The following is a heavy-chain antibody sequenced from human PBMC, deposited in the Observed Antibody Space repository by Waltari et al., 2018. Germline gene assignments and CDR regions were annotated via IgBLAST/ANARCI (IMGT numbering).Heavy chain of an antibody. CDR3: VRALYGSGNDMGWFDP. J-gene: IGHJ5*02. CDR1: GYTFTSYA. CDR2: INAGNGNT. Sequence: QVQLVQSGAEVKKPGASVKVSCKASGYTFTSYAMHWVRQAPGQRLEWMGWINAGNGNTKYSQEFQGRVTITRDTSASTAYMELSSLRSEDMAVYYCVRALYGSGNDMGWFDPWGQGTLVTVSS. V-gene: IGHV1-3*03. D-gene: IGHD3-10*01.